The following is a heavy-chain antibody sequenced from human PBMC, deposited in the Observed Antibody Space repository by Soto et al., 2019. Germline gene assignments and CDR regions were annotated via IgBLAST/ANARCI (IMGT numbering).Heavy chain of an antibody. J-gene: IGHJ4*02. CDR3: ASMYGSVRQYSSSLAGGKVTYFDY. CDR1: GFTFSSYA. V-gene: IGHV3-30-3*01. D-gene: IGHD6-6*01. CDR2: ISYDGSNK. Sequence: QVQLVESGGGVVQPGRSLRLSCAASGFTFSSYAMHWVRQAPGKGLEWVAVISYDGSNKYYADSVKGRFTISRDNSKNTLYLQMNSLSAEDTAVYYCASMYGSVRQYSSSLAGGKVTYFDYWGQGTLVTVSS.